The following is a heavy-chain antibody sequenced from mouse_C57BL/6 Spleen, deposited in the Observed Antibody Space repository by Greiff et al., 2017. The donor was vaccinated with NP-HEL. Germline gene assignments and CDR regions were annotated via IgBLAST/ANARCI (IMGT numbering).Heavy chain of an antibody. CDR3: ARRGNYYGSSYPWYFDV. CDR2: IDPSDSYT. V-gene: IGHV1-50*01. D-gene: IGHD1-1*01. Sequence: QVQLQQPGAELVKPGASVKLSCKASGYTFTSYWMQWVKQRPGQGLEWIGEIDPSDSYTNYNQKFKGKATLTVDTSSSTAYMQLSSLTSEDSSVYYCARRGNYYGSSYPWYFDVWGTGTTVTVSS. J-gene: IGHJ1*03. CDR1: GYTFTSYW.